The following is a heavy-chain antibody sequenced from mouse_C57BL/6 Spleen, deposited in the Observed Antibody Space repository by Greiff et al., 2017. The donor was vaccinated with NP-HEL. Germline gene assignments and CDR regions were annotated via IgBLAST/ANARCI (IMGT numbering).Heavy chain of an antibody. J-gene: IGHJ3*01. CDR2: IYPGDGDT. CDR1: GYAFSSSW. Sequence: VKLQESGPELVKPGASVKISCKASGYAFSSSWMNWVKQRPGKGLEWIGRIYPGDGDTNYNGKFKGKATLTADKSSSTAYMQLSSLTSEDSAVYFCASMVTTEWFAYWGQGTLVTVSA. D-gene: IGHD2-2*01. V-gene: IGHV1-82*01. CDR3: ASMVTTEWFAY.